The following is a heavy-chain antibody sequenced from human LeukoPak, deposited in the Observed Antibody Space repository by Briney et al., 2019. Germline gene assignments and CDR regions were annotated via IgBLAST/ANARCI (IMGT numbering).Heavy chain of an antibody. V-gene: IGHV4-34*01. CDR2: INHSGST. CDR1: GGSFSGYY. Sequence: PSETLSLTCAVYGGSFSGYYWSWIRQPPGKGLEWIGEINHSGSTNYNPSLESRVTISVDTSKNQFSLKLSSVTAADTAVYYCATRRPYDFWSGYRFDPWGQGTLVTVSS. J-gene: IGHJ5*02. CDR3: ATRRPYDFWSGYRFDP. D-gene: IGHD3-3*01.